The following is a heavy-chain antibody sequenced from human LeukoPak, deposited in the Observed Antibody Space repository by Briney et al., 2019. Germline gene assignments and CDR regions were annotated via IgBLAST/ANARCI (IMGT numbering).Heavy chain of an antibody. CDR3: ARDGYNSGYFDY. V-gene: IGHV4-30-4*01. D-gene: IGHD5-24*01. Sequence: PSETLSLTCTVSGASISSGGYYWNWIRQPPGKGLEWIGYICYSRSTSYSPSLKSRLTISVDTSKNQFSLKLSSVTAADTAVYYCARDGYNSGYFDYWGQGTLVTVSS. J-gene: IGHJ4*02. CDR2: ICYSRST. CDR1: GASISSGGYY.